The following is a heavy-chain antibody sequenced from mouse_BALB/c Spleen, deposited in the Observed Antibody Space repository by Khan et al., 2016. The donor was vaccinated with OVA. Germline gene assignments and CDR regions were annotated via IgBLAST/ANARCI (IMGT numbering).Heavy chain of an antibody. V-gene: IGHV9-3-1*01. Sequence: QIQLVQSGPELKKPGETVKISCKASGYTFTNYGLNWVKQAPGKGLKWMGWINTYTGEPTYADDFKGRFAFSLETSASTAYLQINNLKNEDTATYFCARPPYFSYVMVYWVRGPQSPSPQ. J-gene: IGHJ4*01. CDR3: ARPPYFSYVMVY. CDR1: GYTFTNYG. D-gene: IGHD2-10*01. CDR2: INTYTGEP.